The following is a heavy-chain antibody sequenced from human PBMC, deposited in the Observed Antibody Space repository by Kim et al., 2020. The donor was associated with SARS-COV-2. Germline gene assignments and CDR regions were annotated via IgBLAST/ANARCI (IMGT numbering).Heavy chain of an antibody. Sequence: SVKVSCKASGFTFTSSAVQWVRQARGQRLEWIGWIVVGSGNTNYAQKFQERVTITRDMSTSTAYMELSSLRSEDTAVYYCAAGGSGTKTPYYYGMAVWGQGTTVTVSS. CDR1: GFTFTSSA. CDR3: AAGGSGTKTPYYYGMAV. CDR2: IVVGSGNT. J-gene: IGHJ6*02. D-gene: IGHD3-10*01. V-gene: IGHV1-58*01.